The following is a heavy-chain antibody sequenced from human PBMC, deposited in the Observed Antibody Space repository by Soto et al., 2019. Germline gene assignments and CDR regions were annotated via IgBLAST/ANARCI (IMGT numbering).Heavy chain of an antibody. V-gene: IGHV1-18*01. CDR3: ATRSPAFDY. CDR1: GYTFTSFG. Sequence: QVQLVQSGPEVKKPGASVKVSCKTSGYTFTSFGITWVRQAPGQGLEWMGWISTNKGNTNYAQKFQGRVTMTTDTSPSTGYMEPRSLRSADTAVYYCATRSPAFDYWGQGTLVTVSS. CDR2: ISTNKGNT. J-gene: IGHJ4*02.